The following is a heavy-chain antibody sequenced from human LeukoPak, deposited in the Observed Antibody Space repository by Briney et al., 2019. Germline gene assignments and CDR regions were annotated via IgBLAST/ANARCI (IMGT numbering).Heavy chain of an antibody. CDR2: ISWNSGSI. D-gene: IGHD6-19*01. CDR1: GFTFDDYA. Sequence: GGSLRLSCAASGFTFDDYAMHWVRQAPGKGLEWVSGISWNSGSIGYADSVKGRFTISRDNAKNSLYLQMNSLRAEDTAVYYCARDYVPYSSGCPDYWGQGTLVTVSS. CDR3: ARDYVPYSSGCPDY. J-gene: IGHJ4*02. V-gene: IGHV3-9*01.